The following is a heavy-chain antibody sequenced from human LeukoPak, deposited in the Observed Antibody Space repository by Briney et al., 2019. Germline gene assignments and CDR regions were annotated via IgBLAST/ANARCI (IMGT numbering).Heavy chain of an antibody. CDR1: GFTFSSYW. CDR3: SRGGMYSYGPFDN. D-gene: IGHD5-18*01. Sequence: SGGSLRLSCAASGFTFSSYWMHWVRQAPGKGLVWVSRIFSDGSTTRYADSVKGRFTISRDNAKNTLYLQMNSLRAEDTAVYYCSRGGMYSYGPFDNWGQGTLVTVSS. V-gene: IGHV3-74*01. J-gene: IGHJ4*02. CDR2: IFSDGSTT.